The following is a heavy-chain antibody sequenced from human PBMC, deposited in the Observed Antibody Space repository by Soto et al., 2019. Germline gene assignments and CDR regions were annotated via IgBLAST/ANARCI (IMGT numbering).Heavy chain of an antibody. V-gene: IGHV3-30*14. Sequence: PGGSLSLSCAASGFTFNNFAMHWVRQAPGKGLEWVAFISYDGTYKYYADSVRGRFTVYRDNSKSTLFLQMNSLKFEDTAVYVCANEVDVAFSSLQYGMDVWGQGTTVTVSS. D-gene: IGHD5-12*01. CDR2: ISYDGTYK. CDR1: GFTFNNFA. J-gene: IGHJ6*02. CDR3: ANEVDVAFSSLQYGMDV.